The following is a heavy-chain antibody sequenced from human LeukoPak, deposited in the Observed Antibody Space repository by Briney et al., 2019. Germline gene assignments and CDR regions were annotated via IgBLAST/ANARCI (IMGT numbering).Heavy chain of an antibody. J-gene: IGHJ6*02. Sequence: PSETLSLTCSVSGGSIRSNTNFWGRDSSSYWGGIRQPPGKGLERIGSIHFTGTTYYNSSLQSRLNISVDTSKNKFSLKLSSVTAEDTAVYYCARGGDIVVVVAATPYYYYGMDVWGQVTTVTVSS. CDR3: ARGGDIVVVVAATPYYYYGMDV. CDR1: GGSIRSNTNFWGRDSSSY. CDR2: IHFTGTT. V-gene: IGHV4-39*07. D-gene: IGHD2-15*01.